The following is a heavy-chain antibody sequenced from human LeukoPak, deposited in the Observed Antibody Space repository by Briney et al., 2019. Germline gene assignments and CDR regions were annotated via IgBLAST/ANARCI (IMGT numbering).Heavy chain of an antibody. D-gene: IGHD1-26*01. CDR3: ARDSGSYPVNDAFDI. CDR1: GGSISTYY. J-gene: IGHJ3*02. CDR2: IYYSGST. V-gene: IGHV4-59*01. Sequence: SETLSLTCTVSGGSISTYYWSWIRQPPGKGLEWIGYIYYSGSTNYNPSLKSRVTISVDTSKNQFSLKLSSVTAADTAVYYCARDSGSYPVNDAFDIWGQGTMVTVSS.